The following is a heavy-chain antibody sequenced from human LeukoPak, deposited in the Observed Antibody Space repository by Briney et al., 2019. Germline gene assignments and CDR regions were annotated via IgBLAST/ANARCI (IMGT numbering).Heavy chain of an antibody. V-gene: IGHV3-21*06. CDR2: ITSNIYT. J-gene: IGHJ4*02. Sequence: GGSLRLSCAASGSTFSGYSLNWVRQAPGKGLEWVSCITSNIYTYYADSVRGRFTISRDNSQNSVYLVMNSLRAEDTAVYYCARERDTSMVALDSWGQGTLVTVSS. CDR1: GSTFSGYS. D-gene: IGHD5-18*01. CDR3: ARERDTSMVALDS.